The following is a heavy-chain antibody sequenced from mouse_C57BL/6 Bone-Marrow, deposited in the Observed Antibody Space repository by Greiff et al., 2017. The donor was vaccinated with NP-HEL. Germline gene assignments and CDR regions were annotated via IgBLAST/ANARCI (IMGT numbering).Heavy chain of an antibody. CDR1: GFNIKDYY. CDR3: TTYTTVVASPLAMDY. J-gene: IGHJ4*01. D-gene: IGHD1-1*01. Sequence: EVQLQQSGAELVRPGASVKLSCTASGFNIKDYYMHWVKQRPEQGLEWIGWIDPENGDTEYAAKFQGKATITADTSSNTAYLQLSSLTSEDTAVYYCTTYTTVVASPLAMDYWGQGTSVTVSS. CDR2: IDPENGDT. V-gene: IGHV14-4*01.